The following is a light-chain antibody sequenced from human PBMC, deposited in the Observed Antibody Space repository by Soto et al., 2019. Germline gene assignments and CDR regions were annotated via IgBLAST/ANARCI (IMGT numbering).Light chain of an antibody. V-gene: IGLV1-47*01. CDR1: SSNIGTNY. CDR3: AAWDDSLSGVV. Sequence: QAVVTQPPSASATPGQRVTISCSGSSSNIGTNYVYWYQHLPGTAPKLLIYRNDQRPSGVPDRFSGSMSGTAASLAIGGLRSEDEADYYCAAWDDSLSGVVFGGGNKLTVL. CDR2: RND. J-gene: IGLJ2*01.